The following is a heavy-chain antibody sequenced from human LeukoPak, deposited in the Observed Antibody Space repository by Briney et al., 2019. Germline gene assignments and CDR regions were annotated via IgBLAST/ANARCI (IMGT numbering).Heavy chain of an antibody. Sequence: SETLSLTCTVSGGSVSSYYGSWIRQPPGKGLEGIGYIYYSGSTNYNPSLKSRVTISVDTSKNQFSLKLSSVTAADTAVYYCARQVPRGENYFDYWGQGTLVTVSS. CDR3: ARQVPRGENYFDY. J-gene: IGHJ4*02. V-gene: IGHV4-59*02. D-gene: IGHD3-10*01. CDR1: GGSVSSYY. CDR2: IYYSGST.